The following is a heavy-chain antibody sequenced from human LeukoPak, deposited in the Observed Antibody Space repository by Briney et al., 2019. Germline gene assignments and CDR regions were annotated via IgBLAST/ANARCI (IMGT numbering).Heavy chain of an antibody. Sequence: GGFLRLSCTASGFSFSGHWMHWARQLPGKGLVWVSRISPTGSTTSYADSVKGQFTVSRDNAKNTLYLQVNNLRAEDTAVYYCARGPNSNWSGLDFWGQGTLLTVSS. V-gene: IGHV3-74*01. CDR1: GFSFSGHW. CDR3: ARGPNSNWSGLDF. D-gene: IGHD6-6*01. CDR2: ISPTGSTT. J-gene: IGHJ4*02.